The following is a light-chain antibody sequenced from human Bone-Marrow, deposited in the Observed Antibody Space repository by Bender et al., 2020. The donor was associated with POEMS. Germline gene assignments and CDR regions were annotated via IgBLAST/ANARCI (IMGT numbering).Light chain of an antibody. CDR1: SSDVGSYNL. CDR3: CSYAGSSTWV. J-gene: IGLJ3*02. V-gene: IGLV2-23*01. CDR2: EDY. Sequence: QSALTQPASVSGSPGQSITISCTGTSSDVGSYNLVSWYQQHPGKAPKVLIYEDYKRPSGVSDRLSGSKSGNTASLTISGLQAEDEATYYCCSYAGSSTWVFGGETKLTVL.